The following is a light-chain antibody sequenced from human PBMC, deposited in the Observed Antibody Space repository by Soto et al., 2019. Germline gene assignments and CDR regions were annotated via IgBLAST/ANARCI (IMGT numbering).Light chain of an antibody. Sequence: QSVLTQPASVSGSPGQSITISCTGVNSDSGGYQYVSWYQQHPGKAPKLLIFDVTNRPSGVSDRFSGSESGTTASLTISGLQADDEADYYCSSFGSTSRREVFGTGTKVTVL. CDR1: NSDSGGYQY. CDR2: DVT. CDR3: SSFGSTSRREV. J-gene: IGLJ1*01. V-gene: IGLV2-14*01.